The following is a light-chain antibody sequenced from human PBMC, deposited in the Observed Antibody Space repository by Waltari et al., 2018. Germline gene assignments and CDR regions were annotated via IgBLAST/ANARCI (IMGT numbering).Light chain of an antibody. Sequence: SSELTQPPSVSVSPGQTASITCSADALPKQYGYWYHQKPGQAPVLVIYKDTERPSGIPERFSGSSSGTTVTLTISGVQAEDEADYYCQSADSSGTYVVFGAGTKLTVL. J-gene: IGLJ2*01. CDR2: KDT. CDR1: ALPKQY. V-gene: IGLV3-25*03. CDR3: QSADSSGTYVV.